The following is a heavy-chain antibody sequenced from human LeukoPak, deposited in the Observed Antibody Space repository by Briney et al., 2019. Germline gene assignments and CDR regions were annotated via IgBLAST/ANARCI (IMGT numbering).Heavy chain of an antibody. D-gene: IGHD1-26*01. V-gene: IGHV3-48*01. Sequence: GGSLKLSCAASGFTFSSYSMNWVRQAPGKGLEWVSYIGISSSTIDYADSVKGRFTISRDNAKNSLYLQMNSLRAEDTAVYYCARDSGYAFDIWGQGTMVTVSS. CDR3: ARDSGYAFDI. CDR2: IGISSSTI. J-gene: IGHJ3*02. CDR1: GFTFSSYS.